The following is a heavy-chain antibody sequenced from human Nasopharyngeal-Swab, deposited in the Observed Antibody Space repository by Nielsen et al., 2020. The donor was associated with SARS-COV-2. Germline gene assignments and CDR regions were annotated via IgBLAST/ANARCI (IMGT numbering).Heavy chain of an antibody. D-gene: IGHD3-10*01. CDR2: IKQDGSEK. J-gene: IGHJ6*02. Sequence: PGKGLEWVANIKQDGSEKYYVDSVKGRFTISRDNAKNSLYLQMNSLRAEDTAVYYCARDFYGSGSYYNAYGMDVWGQGTTVTVSS. V-gene: IGHV3-7*01. CDR3: ARDFYGSGSYYNAYGMDV.